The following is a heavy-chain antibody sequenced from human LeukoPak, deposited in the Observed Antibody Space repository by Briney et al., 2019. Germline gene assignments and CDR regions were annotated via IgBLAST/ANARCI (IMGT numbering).Heavy chain of an antibody. CDR1: GYTFTNYA. Sequence: ASVKVSCKASGYTFTNYAFTWVRQAPGQGLEWMGWISAYNGNTNYAQKLQGRVTMTTDTSTSTAYMELRSLRSDDTAVYYCARGLEWLTRRHTWFNPWGQGTLVTVSS. D-gene: IGHD3-3*01. J-gene: IGHJ5*02. CDR2: ISAYNGNT. CDR3: ARGLEWLTRRHTWFNP. V-gene: IGHV1-18*01.